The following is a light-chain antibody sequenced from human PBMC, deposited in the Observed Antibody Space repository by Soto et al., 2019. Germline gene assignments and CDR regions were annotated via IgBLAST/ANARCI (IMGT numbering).Light chain of an antibody. Sequence: ETVMTQSPGTLSLSPGERATLSCRASQSVSSGYLAWYQQKPGQAPRLLIFGASNRANGIPDRFTGSGSGTDFTLTISRLEPEDFAVYYCQQYGISQNTFGQGTKLEIK. J-gene: IGKJ2*01. CDR2: GAS. CDR3: QQYGISQNT. CDR1: QSVSSGY. V-gene: IGKV3-20*01.